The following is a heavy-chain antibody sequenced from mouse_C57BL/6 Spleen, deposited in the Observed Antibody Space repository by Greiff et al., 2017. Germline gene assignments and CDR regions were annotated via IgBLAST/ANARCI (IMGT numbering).Heavy chain of an antibody. CDR2: INPTNGGT. Sequence: VQLQQPGTDLGKPGASGKLSCKASGYTFTSYWRNGVKQRPGKGLEWIGNINPTNGGTNYNETFKSKATLAVDKSSSPAYMQLSSLTSEDSAVYYCARRVITGGVDYWGQGTTLTVSS. CDR3: ARRVITGGVDY. D-gene: IGHD1-1*01. CDR1: GYTFTSYW. V-gene: IGHV1-53*01. J-gene: IGHJ2*01.